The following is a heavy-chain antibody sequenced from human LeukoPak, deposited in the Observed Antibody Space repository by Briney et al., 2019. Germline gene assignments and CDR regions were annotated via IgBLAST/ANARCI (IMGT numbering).Heavy chain of an antibody. CDR1: GFTFSVYA. CDR3: AKDVIKGSPLWVDYFDY. D-gene: IGHD5-18*01. Sequence: GGSLRLSCAASGFTFSVYAMNWVRQAPGRGLEWVSGISGSGGSTYYADSVKGRFTISRDNSKTMLYLQMNNLRAEDTALYYCAKDVIKGSPLWVDYFDYWGQGTLVTVSS. CDR2: ISGSGGST. V-gene: IGHV3-23*01. J-gene: IGHJ4*02.